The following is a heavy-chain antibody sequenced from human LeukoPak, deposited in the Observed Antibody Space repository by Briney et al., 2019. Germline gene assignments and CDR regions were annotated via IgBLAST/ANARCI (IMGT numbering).Heavy chain of an antibody. V-gene: IGHV2-5*02. CDR1: GFSLSTSGGG. CDR2: IYWDDDK. D-gene: IGHD2-8*02. J-gene: IGHJ4*02. CDR3: AHRWCVSCPFDS. Sequence: SGPTLVKPTQTLTLTCTFSGFSLSTSGGGGGWIRQPPGKALEWLSLIYWDDDKRYIPSLKSRLAITKDTSKNQVVLTMTNMDPVDTATYYCAHRWCVSCPFDSWGQGTLVTVSS.